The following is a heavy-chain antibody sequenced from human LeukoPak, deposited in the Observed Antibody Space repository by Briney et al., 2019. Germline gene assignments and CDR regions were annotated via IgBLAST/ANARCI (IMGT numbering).Heavy chain of an antibody. CDR3: AGLVGRYSSGLYYYYFDY. CDR1: GDSINSLDL. Sequence: TSETLSLTCTVSGDSINSLDLWSWVRQPPGKGLEWIGEMYLSGTTHSNPSVKSRVTISIDKSKNQFFLNLSSVTAADTAVYYCAGLVGRYSSGLYYYYFDYWGQGTLVTVSS. J-gene: IGHJ4*02. CDR2: MYLSGTT. V-gene: IGHV4-4*02. D-gene: IGHD3-22*01.